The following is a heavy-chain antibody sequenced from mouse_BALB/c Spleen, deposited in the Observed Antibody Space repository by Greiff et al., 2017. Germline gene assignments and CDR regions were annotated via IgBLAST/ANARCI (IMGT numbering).Heavy chain of an antibody. Sequence: QVQLQQPGAELVKPGASVKLSCKASGYTFTSYWMHWVKQRPGQGLEWIGEINPSNGRTNYNEKFKSKATLTVDKSSSTAYMQLSSLTSEDSAVYYCARPFYYGYIDYWGQGTTLTVSS. CDR1: GYTFTSYW. V-gene: IGHV1S81*02. CDR2: INPSNGRT. D-gene: IGHD1-1*01. CDR3: ARPFYYGYIDY. J-gene: IGHJ2*01.